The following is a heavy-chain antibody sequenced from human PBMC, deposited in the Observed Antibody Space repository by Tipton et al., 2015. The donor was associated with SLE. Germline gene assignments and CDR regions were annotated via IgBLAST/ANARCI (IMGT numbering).Heavy chain of an antibody. V-gene: IGHV4-61*02. CDR1: GGSISSGNYY. Sequence: TLSLTCTVSGGSISSGNYYWTWIRQPAGKGLEWIGRIYTRGSTNYNPSLKSRVTISVDTSKNQFSLKLSSVTAADTAVYYCARGSYDSSGYSLGFDYWGQGTLVTVSS. CDR3: ARGSYDSSGYSLGFDY. D-gene: IGHD3-22*01. CDR2: IYTRGST. J-gene: IGHJ4*02.